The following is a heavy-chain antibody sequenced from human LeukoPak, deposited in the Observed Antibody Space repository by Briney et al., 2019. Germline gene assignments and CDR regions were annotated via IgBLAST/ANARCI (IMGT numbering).Heavy chain of an antibody. V-gene: IGHV3-74*01. CDR2: INSDGSST. D-gene: IGHD6-19*01. CDR3: ARGNSHSSGWYVVEFDY. CDR1: GFTFSSYW. J-gene: IGHJ4*02. Sequence: GGSLRLSCAASGFTFSSYWMHWVRQAPGKGLVWVSRINSDGSSTSYADSVKGRFTISRDNSKNTLYLQMNSLRAEDTAVYYCARGNSHSSGWYVVEFDYWGQGTLVTVSS.